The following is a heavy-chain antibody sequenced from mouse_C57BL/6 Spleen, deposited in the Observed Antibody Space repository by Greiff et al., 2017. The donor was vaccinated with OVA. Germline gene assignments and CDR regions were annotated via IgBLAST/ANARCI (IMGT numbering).Heavy chain of an antibody. CDR3: TRRGYDGAWFAY. D-gene: IGHD2-2*01. Sequence: EVKLVESGGGLVQPGGSMKLSCAASGFTFSDAWMDWVRQSPEKGLEWVAEIRNKANNHATYYAESVKGRFTISRDDSKSSVYLQMNSLRAEDTGIYYCTRRGYDGAWFAYWGQGTLVTVSA. CDR1: GFTFSDAW. CDR2: IRNKANNHAT. J-gene: IGHJ3*01. V-gene: IGHV6-6*01.